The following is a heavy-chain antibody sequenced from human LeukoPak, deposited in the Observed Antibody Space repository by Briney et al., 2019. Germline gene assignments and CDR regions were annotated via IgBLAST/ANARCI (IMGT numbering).Heavy chain of an antibody. D-gene: IGHD4/OR15-4a*01. Sequence: GGSLRLSCAASGFTFSSYSMNWVRQAPGKGLEWVLYISSTSTTIYYGDSVKGRFTISRDNVKNSLYLQMNSLRVEDTAVYYCARVRLGAPDYWGQGTLVTVSS. J-gene: IGHJ4*02. V-gene: IGHV3-48*04. CDR3: ARVRLGAPDY. CDR1: GFTFSSYS. CDR2: ISSTSTTI.